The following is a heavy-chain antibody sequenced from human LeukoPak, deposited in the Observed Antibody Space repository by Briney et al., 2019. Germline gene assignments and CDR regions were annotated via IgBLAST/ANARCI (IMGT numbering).Heavy chain of an antibody. J-gene: IGHJ5*02. CDR3: ARGVGGGFDP. CDR2: IYYSGST. V-gene: IGHV4-59*01. D-gene: IGHD3-16*01. Sequence: SETLSLTCTDPGGSISSYYWSWIWQPPGKGLEWIGYIYYSGSTTYNPSLKSRVTISVDTSKNQFSLKLSSVPAADTAVYYCARGVGGGFDPWGQGTLVTVSS. CDR1: GGSISSYY.